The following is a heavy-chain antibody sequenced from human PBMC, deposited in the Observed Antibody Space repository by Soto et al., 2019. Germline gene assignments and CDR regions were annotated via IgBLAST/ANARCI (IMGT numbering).Heavy chain of an antibody. J-gene: IGHJ3*01. D-gene: IGHD1-1*01. V-gene: IGHV3-48*03. CDR1: GFTFSSYE. CDR2: ISSSGGTI. CDR3: ARSQTTRGFDV. Sequence: DVQLAESGGGLVQPGGALRLSCVASGFTFSSYEMNWVRQAPGKGLEWVSYISSSGGTIYYADSMRGRTTISRDNAQNSLYLQMNSLTADDTAVYYCARSQTTRGFDVWGQGTVVIVSS.